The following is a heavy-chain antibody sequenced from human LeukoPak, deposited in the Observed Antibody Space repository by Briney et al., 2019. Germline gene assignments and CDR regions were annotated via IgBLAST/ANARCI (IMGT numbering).Heavy chain of an antibody. D-gene: IGHD2-2*01. CDR2: IRASGGST. J-gene: IGHJ4*02. CDR1: GFTFSTYA. Sequence: GGSLRLSCAASGFTFSTYAMSWVRQAPGKGLEWVSAIRASGGSTYYADSVKGRCTISRDNSKNTLYLQMNSLRAEDTALYYCAKSSSNYPYYFDFWGQGTLVTVSS. V-gene: IGHV3-23*01. CDR3: AKSSSNYPYYFDF.